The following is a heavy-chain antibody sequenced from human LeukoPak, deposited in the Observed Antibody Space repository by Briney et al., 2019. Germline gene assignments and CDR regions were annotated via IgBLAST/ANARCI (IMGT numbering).Heavy chain of an antibody. J-gene: IGHJ3*02. V-gene: IGHV3-30*02. CDR1: GFTFSSYG. Sequence: GGSLRLSCAASGFTFSSYGMHWVRQAPGKGLEWVAFIRYDGSNKYYADSVKGRFTISRDNSKNTLYLQMNSLRAEDTAVYYCARVGSGWYGAFDIWGQGTMVTVSS. CDR3: ARVGSGWYGAFDI. D-gene: IGHD6-19*01. CDR2: IRYDGSNK.